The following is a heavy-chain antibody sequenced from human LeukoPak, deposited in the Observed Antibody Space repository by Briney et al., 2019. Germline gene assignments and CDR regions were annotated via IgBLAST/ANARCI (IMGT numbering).Heavy chain of an antibody. Sequence: GGSLRLSCAASGFTFSNYAMTWVRQAPGKGLEWVSAISGSGSSTYYADSVKGRFTISRDNSKNTLYLQMNSLRAEDTAVYYCAKSLGYSSSWYVLDYWGQGTLVTVSS. J-gene: IGHJ4*02. V-gene: IGHV3-23*01. D-gene: IGHD6-13*01. CDR1: GFTFSNYA. CDR2: ISGSGSST. CDR3: AKSLGYSSSWYVLDY.